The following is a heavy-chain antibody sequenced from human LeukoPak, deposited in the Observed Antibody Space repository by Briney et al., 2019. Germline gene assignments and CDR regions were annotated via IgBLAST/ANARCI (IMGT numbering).Heavy chain of an antibody. Sequence: GGSLRLSCAASGFTFSSYAMSWVRQAPGKGLEWVSGISATGGSTYYADSVKGRFTISRDNSKNTLYLQMNSLRAEDTAVYYCARGGEPKNDYWGQGTLVTVSS. CDR3: ARGGEPKNDY. J-gene: IGHJ4*02. D-gene: IGHD3-10*01. CDR1: GFTFSSYA. CDR2: ISATGGST. V-gene: IGHV3-23*01.